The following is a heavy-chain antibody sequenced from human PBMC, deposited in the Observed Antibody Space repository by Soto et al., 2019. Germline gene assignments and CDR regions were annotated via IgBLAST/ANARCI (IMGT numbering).Heavy chain of an antibody. Sequence: SETLSLTCTVSGGSISSYYWSWIRQPPGKGLEWIGYIYYSGSTNYNPSLKSRVTISVDTSKNQFSLKLSSVTAADTAVYYCARVMTTVKAVDYWGQGTLVTVSS. CDR3: ARVMTTVKAVDY. V-gene: IGHV4-59*01. CDR2: IYYSGST. D-gene: IGHD4-4*01. CDR1: GGSISSYY. J-gene: IGHJ4*02.